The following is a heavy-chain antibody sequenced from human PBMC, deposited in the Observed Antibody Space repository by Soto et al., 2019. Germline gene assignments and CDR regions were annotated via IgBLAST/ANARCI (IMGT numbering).Heavy chain of an antibody. CDR3: ARDFRGAQSFDY. D-gene: IGHD3-10*01. CDR2: IKRNGSEK. CDR1: GFTFSSYW. J-gene: IGHJ4*02. V-gene: IGHV3-7*03. Sequence: GGSLRLSCAASGFTFSSYWMSWVRQAPGKGLEWVANIKRNGSEKYYVDSVKGRFTISRDNAKNSLYLQMNSLRAEDTAVYYCARDFRGAQSFDYWGQGTLVTVSS.